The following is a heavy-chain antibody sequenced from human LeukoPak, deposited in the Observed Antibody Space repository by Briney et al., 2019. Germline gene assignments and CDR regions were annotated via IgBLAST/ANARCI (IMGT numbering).Heavy chain of an antibody. J-gene: IGHJ4*02. CDR1: GYTFIGYY. V-gene: IGHV1-2*02. CDR2: INPHNGDT. CDR3: ATGRDIVVGGGPYYFDY. Sequence: ASVKVSCKASGYTFIGYYLHWVRQAPGQGLEWMGWINPHNGDTNYAQKFQGRVTMTMDTSITTAYMELSGLKSDDTAVYYCATGRDIVVGGGPYYFDYWGQGTLVTVSS. D-gene: IGHD2-15*01.